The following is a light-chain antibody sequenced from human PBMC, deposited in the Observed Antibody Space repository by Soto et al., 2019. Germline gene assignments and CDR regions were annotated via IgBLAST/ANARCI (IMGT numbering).Light chain of an antibody. Sequence: DIVMTQSPGTLSLSPWERASLSCSPTQSVSSSYLSWYQRKPCQSPRLLIYGASSRATGIPARFSGSGSGKDFTLNISRLEPEDFAVYYCQQYGSSPITFGQGTRLEIK. J-gene: IGKJ5*01. CDR1: QSVSSSY. CDR2: GAS. V-gene: IGKV3-20*01. CDR3: QQYGSSPIT.